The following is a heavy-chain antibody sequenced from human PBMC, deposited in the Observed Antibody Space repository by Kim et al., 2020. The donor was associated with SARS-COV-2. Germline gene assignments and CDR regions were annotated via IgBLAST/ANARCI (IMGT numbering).Heavy chain of an antibody. J-gene: IGHJ4*02. Sequence: SETLSLTCTVSGGSISSYYWSWIRQPPGKGLEWIGYIYYSGSTNYNPSLKSRVTISVDTSKNQFSLKLSSVTAADTAVYYCARADSLLQLQYWGQGTLVTVSS. CDR3: ARADSLLQLQY. V-gene: IGHV4-59*13. CDR2: IYYSGST. D-gene: IGHD4-4*01. CDR1: GGSISSYY.